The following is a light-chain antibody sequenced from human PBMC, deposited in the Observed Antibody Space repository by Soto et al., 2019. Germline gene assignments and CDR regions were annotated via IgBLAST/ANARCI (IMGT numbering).Light chain of an antibody. CDR3: QQYGRSGT. J-gene: IGKJ1*01. CDR1: QSVSSSY. Sequence: EILFTQSPGTLSLSPGERATLSCRASQSVSSSYLAWYQQKPVQAPRLLIYATSSRATGIPDRFSGSGSGTDFTLTIRRLEPEDFAVYYCQQYGRSGTFGQGTKVDIK. CDR2: ATS. V-gene: IGKV3-20*01.